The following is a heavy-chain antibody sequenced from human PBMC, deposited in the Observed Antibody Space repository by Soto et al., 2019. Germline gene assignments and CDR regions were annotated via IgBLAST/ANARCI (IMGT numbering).Heavy chain of an antibody. CDR3: ARSAGDSSGYYYSYGMDV. CDR2: INPNSGGT. CDR1: GYTFTGYY. Sequence: ASVKVSCKASGYTFTGYYIHWVRQAPGQGLEWMGWINPNSGGTNYAQKFQGWVTMTRDTSISTAYMELSRLRSDDTAVYYCARSAGDSSGYYYSYGMDVWGQGTTVTVSS. D-gene: IGHD3-22*01. J-gene: IGHJ6*02. V-gene: IGHV1-2*04.